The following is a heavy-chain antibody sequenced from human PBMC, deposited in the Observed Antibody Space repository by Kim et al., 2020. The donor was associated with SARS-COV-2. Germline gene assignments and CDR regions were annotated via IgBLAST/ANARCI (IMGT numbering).Heavy chain of an antibody. J-gene: IGHJ4*02. V-gene: IGHV4-38-2*02. CDR3: ARDSLYGSGSYFDY. D-gene: IGHD3-10*01. CDR2: IYHSGST. CDR1: GYSISSGYY. Sequence: SETLSLTCTVSGYSISSGYYWGWIRQPPGKGLEWIGSIYHSGSTYYNPSLKSRVTISVDTSKNQFSLKLSSVTAADTAVYYCARDSLYGSGSYFDYWGQGTLVTVSS.